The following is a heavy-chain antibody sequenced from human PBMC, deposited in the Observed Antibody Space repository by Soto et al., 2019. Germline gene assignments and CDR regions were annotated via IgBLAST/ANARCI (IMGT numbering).Heavy chain of an antibody. CDR3: ARGVLRYFDWLTVDY. CDR1: GFTFSSYG. V-gene: IGHV3-33*01. J-gene: IGHJ4*02. CDR2: IWYDGSNK. Sequence: GGSLRLSCAASGFTFSSYGMHWVRQAPGKGLEWVAVIWYDGSNKYYADSVKGRFTISRDNSKNTLYLQMNSLRAEDTAVYYCARGVLRYFDWLTVDYWGQGTLVTVSS. D-gene: IGHD3-9*01.